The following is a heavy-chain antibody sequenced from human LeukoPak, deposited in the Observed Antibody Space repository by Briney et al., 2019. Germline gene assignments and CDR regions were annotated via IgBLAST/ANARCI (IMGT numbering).Heavy chain of an antibody. Sequence: SETLSLTCTVSGGSISNYLWSWIRQPPGKGLEWIGFISHGGGTNYNPSLKSRVTISVDTSKSQFSLKLTSVTAADTAVYYCARGRVGGSYWGQGTLVTVSS. V-gene: IGHV4-59*01. CDR3: ARGRVGGSY. CDR1: GGSISNYL. J-gene: IGHJ4*02. D-gene: IGHD2-15*01. CDR2: ISHGGGT.